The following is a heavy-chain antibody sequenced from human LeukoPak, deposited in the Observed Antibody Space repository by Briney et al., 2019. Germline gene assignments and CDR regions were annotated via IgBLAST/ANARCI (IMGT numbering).Heavy chain of an antibody. V-gene: IGHV4-4*02. CDR1: GDSVSGSFW. CDR2: IHHSGSS. D-gene: IGHD6-13*01. Sequence: SETLSLTCAVSGDSVSGSFWWSWVRQPPHKGLEWIGEIHHSGSSNYNPSLESRVIISLDGSKNQFSLKLSSVTAADTAVYYCARLEIAAAGNRWFDPWGQGTLVTVSS. CDR3: ARLEIAAAGNRWFDP. J-gene: IGHJ5*02.